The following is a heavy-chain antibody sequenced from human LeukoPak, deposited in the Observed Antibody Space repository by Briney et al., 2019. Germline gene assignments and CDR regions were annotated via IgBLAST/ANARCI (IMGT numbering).Heavy chain of an antibody. CDR2: IWYDGSNK. V-gene: IGHV3-33*01. J-gene: IGHJ4*02. D-gene: IGHD5-18*01. Sequence: GGSLRLSCAASGSTFSSYGMHWVRQAPGKGLEWVAVIWYDGSNKYHADSVKGRFTISRDNSKNTLYLQMNSLRVEDTAVYYCARGGYSYGYSPAYYFDYWGQGTLVTVSS. CDR1: GSTFSSYG. CDR3: ARGGYSYGYSPAYYFDY.